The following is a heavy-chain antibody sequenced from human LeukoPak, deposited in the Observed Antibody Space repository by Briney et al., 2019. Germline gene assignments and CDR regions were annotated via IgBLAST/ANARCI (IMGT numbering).Heavy chain of an antibody. D-gene: IGHD6-6*01. CDR3: AKDAGPQQLVFFDS. CDR1: GFTFSNFG. Sequence: GGSLRLSCTATGFTFSNFGMAWVRQAPGQGLEWVSTISGSGTNVHQADSVKGRFTISRDNSRSTVYLQMNSLGADDTAVYYCAKDAGPQQLVFFDSWGQGTPVTVSS. V-gene: IGHV3-23*01. CDR2: ISGSGTNV. J-gene: IGHJ4*02.